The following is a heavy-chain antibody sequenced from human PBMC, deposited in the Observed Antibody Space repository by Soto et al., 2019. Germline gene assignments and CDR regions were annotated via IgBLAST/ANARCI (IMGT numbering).Heavy chain of an antibody. J-gene: IGHJ5*01. CDR3: ARDVTSNHNCFDI. Sequence: QVQLQESGPGLVKPSQTLSLTCTVSGGSLKSGGYYWSWIRKHPGRGLGWIGYIYYTGRTYYNPSLWCRVTFSVDKSKNQFSLKLSSVTAAATAVYYCARDVTSNHNCFDIWGHGPLVTVSS. CDR1: GGSLKSGGYY. D-gene: IGHD2-2*01. V-gene: IGHV4-31*02. CDR2: IYYTGRT.